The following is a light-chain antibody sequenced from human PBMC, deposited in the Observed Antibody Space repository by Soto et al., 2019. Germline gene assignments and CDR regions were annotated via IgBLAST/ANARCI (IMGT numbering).Light chain of an antibody. CDR3: QQYNSYSPIT. J-gene: IGKJ5*01. CDR1: QSSSSW. V-gene: IGKV1-5*01. Sequence: DIQMTQSPSTLSASVGDRATITCRASQSSSSWLAWYQQKPGKAPKLLIYDASSLESGVPSRFSGSGSGTEFTLTISSLQPDDFATYYCQQYNSYSPITFGQGTRLEIK. CDR2: DAS.